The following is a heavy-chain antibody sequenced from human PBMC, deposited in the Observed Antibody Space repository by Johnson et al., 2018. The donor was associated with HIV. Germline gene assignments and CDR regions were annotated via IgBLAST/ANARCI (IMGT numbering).Heavy chain of an antibody. CDR2: IKSKTDGGTS. D-gene: IGHD2-2*01. CDR1: GFIFDDYG. CDR3: ARAKYGGAFDG. V-gene: IGHV3-15*01. Sequence: VQLVESGGGVVQPGGSLRLACVASGFIFDDYGLTWVRQAPGKGLEWVGRIKSKTDGGTSDYAAPVKGRFTITRDDSKNTLYLQMNTLRAEDTAVYYCARAKYGGAFDGWGQGTMVSVSS. J-gene: IGHJ3*01.